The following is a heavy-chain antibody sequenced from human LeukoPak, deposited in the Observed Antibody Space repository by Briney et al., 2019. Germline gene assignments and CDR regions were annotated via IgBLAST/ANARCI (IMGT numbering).Heavy chain of an antibody. J-gene: IGHJ5*02. D-gene: IGHD2-2*01. CDR1: GFTFSSYS. CDR3: ARGNRLGAVPAAQNSWSDP. Sequence: GGSLRLSCAASGFTFSSYSMNWVRQAPGKGLEWVSYISSSSSTIYYADSVKGRFTISRDNAKNSLYLQMNSLRAEDTAVYYCARGNRLGAVPAAQNSWSDPWGQGTLVTVSS. V-gene: IGHV3-48*01. CDR2: ISSSSSTI.